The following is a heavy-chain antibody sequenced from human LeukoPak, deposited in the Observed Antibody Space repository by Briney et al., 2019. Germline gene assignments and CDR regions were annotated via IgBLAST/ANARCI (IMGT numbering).Heavy chain of an antibody. CDR2: ISGRDGYT. J-gene: IGHJ4*02. Sequence: SGGSLRLSCAASEFTFSSYAMSWVRQAPGKGLEWVSAISGRDGYTYYADSVKGRFTISRDNSKDTLFLHMSSLRAEDTAVYYCAKGTIAAAGTDCDYWGQGTQVTVSS. V-gene: IGHV3-23*01. CDR3: AKGTIAAAGTDCDY. CDR1: EFTFSSYA. D-gene: IGHD6-13*01.